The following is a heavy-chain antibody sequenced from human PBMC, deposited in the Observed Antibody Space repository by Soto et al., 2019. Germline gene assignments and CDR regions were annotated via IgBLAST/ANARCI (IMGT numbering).Heavy chain of an antibody. Sequence: EVQVLESGGGLVQPGGSLRLSCVVSVFPFGANALSWVRQAPGKGLEWVSGLSNTGRRTSYADSVKGRFNISRDNSENTVYLQMNSLRVEDTAVYYCATEMGATQGPFDNWGQGTLVTVSS. J-gene: IGHJ4*02. CDR3: ATEMGATQGPFDN. D-gene: IGHD1-26*01. CDR2: LSNTGRRT. V-gene: IGHV3-23*01. CDR1: VFPFGANA.